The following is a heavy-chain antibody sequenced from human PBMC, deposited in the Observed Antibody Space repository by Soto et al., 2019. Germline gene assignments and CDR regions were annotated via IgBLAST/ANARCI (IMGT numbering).Heavy chain of an antibody. Sequence: QVQLQQSGPGLVKPSQTLSLTCAISGDSVSSNNAAWNWIRQSPSRGLEWLGRTYYRSRWYNDYAESVKSRITVNPDTSKNQFSLQLTSVTPEDTAVYYCAGTTSHYWYYMDVWGKGTTVTVSS. CDR3: AGTTSHYWYYMDV. D-gene: IGHD1-7*01. V-gene: IGHV6-1*01. CDR2: TYYRSRWYN. J-gene: IGHJ6*03. CDR1: GDSVSSNNAA.